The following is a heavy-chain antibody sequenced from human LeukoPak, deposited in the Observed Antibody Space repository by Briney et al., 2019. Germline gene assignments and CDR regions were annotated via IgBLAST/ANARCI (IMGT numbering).Heavy chain of an antibody. D-gene: IGHD6-13*01. CDR1: GFTFSSYA. J-gene: IGHJ4*02. V-gene: IGHV3-23*01. Sequence: QPGGSLRLSCAASGFTFSSYAMSWVRQAPGKGLEWVSAISGSGGSTYYTDSVKGRFTISRDNSKNMLYLQMTSLRLEDTALYYCAKDLSPAADGTYFDFWGQGTLVTVSS. CDR3: AKDLSPAADGTYFDF. CDR2: ISGSGGST.